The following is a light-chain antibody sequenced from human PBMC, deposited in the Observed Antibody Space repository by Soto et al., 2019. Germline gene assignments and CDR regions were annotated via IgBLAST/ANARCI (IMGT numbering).Light chain of an antibody. CDR1: QSVSSY. Sequence: EIVLTQSPATLSLSPGERATLSCRASQSVSSYLAWYQQKPGQAPRLLIYDASNRATGIPARFSGSGSGTDITLTISCLEPEDFAVYYCQQRSNWPPSLTFGGGSKVEIK. CDR2: DAS. V-gene: IGKV3-11*01. CDR3: QQRSNWPPSLT. J-gene: IGKJ4*01.